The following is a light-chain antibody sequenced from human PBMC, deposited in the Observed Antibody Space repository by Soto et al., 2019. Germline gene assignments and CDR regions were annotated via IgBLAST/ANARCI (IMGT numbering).Light chain of an antibody. V-gene: IGKV3-20*01. CDR1: ENVYINS. Sequence: EIVLTQSPGTLSLSQGEGATLSCRASENVYINSLAWYQQKPGQPPRLLIYGAATRASAVPDRFSGSGSGADFTLTITGLEPEDFAVYYCQQYGTSPLTFGPGTRVD. CDR2: GAA. CDR3: QQYGTSPLT. J-gene: IGKJ3*01.